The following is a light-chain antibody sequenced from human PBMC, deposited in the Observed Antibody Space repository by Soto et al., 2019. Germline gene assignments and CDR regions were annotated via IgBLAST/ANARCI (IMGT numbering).Light chain of an antibody. CDR1: QSISSY. J-gene: IGKJ1*01. V-gene: IGKV1-5*03. CDR3: QQSNNYPWT. Sequence: DIQMTQSPSILSASVGDRVTITCRASQSISSYLAWYQQKPGKAPKLLIYEASNLESGVPSRFSGSGSGTEFTLTISSLQPDDFATYYCQQSNNYPWTFGQGTKVDIK. CDR2: EAS.